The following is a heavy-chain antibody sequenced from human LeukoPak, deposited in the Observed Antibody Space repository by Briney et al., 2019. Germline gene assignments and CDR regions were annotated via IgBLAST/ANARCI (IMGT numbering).Heavy chain of an antibody. D-gene: IGHD5-12*01. CDR3: ARDGWLRSPRFDY. Sequence: GGSLRLSCAASGFTFSDYYMSWIRQAPGKGLEWVSYISSSGTTIYYADSVKGRFTISRDNAKNSLYQQMNSLRAEDTAVYYCARDGWLRSPRFDYWGQGTLVTVSS. CDR1: GFTFSDYY. J-gene: IGHJ4*02. CDR2: ISSSGTTI. V-gene: IGHV3-11*01.